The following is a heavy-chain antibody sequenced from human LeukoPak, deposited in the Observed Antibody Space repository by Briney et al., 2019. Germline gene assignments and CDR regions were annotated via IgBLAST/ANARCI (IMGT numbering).Heavy chain of an antibody. Sequence: PGRSLSLSCAASGFTFSSYGMHWVRHAPGKGLEGVADISYDGSNKYYADSVNGLFSISRDNSKNTLYLQMNSLRAEDTAVYYCAKGPDIVVVPAALKVDWVDPWGQGTLVSVS. CDR1: GFTFSSYG. CDR3: AKGPDIVVVPAALKVDWVDP. V-gene: IGHV3-30*18. J-gene: IGHJ5*02. CDR2: ISYDGSNK. D-gene: IGHD2-2*01.